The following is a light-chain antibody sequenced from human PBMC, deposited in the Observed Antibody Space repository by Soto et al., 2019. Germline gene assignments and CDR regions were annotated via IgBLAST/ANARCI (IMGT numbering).Light chain of an antibody. Sequence: IVLTQSPGTLSLSPGERATLSCRASQSVSSSYLAWYQQKPGQAPRLLIYGASSRATAIPDRFSGSGSGTDFTLTISRLEPEDLAVYYCQQYGSSPRTFGQGTKVETK. CDR3: QQYGSSPRT. CDR2: GAS. V-gene: IGKV3-20*01. CDR1: QSVSSSY. J-gene: IGKJ1*01.